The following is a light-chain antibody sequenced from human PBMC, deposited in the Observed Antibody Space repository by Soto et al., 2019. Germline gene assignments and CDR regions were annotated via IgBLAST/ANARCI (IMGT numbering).Light chain of an antibody. J-gene: IGLJ1*01. CDR3: CSSAPESTYV. CDR1: DSDVGAYDS. Sequence: QSALAQPASVSGSPGQSITISCTGTDSDVGAYDSVSWYQQHPHKAPQLIIYKGTQRPSGVSNRISGSTSGNAASLTISGLQADDEADYFCCSSAPESTYVFGTGTKVTFL. V-gene: IGLV2-23*01. CDR2: KGT.